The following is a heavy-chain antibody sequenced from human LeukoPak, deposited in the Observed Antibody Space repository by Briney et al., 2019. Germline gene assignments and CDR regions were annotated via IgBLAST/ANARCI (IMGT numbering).Heavy chain of an antibody. CDR3: ARGPLVRAPTNYYYYMDV. CDR2: IHYSGST. D-gene: IGHD1/OR15-1a*01. CDR1: GGSISSSAYH. V-gene: IGHV4-39*07. J-gene: IGHJ6*03. Sequence: SETLSLTCTVSGGSISSSAYHWGWIRQPPGKGLEWIGSIHYSGSTYYNPSLKSRVTISVDTSKNQFSLKLSSVTAADTAVYYCARGPLVRAPTNYYYYMDVWGKGTTITVSS.